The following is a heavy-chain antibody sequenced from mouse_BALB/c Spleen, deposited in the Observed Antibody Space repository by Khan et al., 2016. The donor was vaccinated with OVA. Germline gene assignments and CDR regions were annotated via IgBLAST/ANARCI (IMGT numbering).Heavy chain of an antibody. J-gene: IGHJ3*01. CDR3: LRSRDYYGGACEGFAY. V-gene: IGHV1S136*01. Sequence: EVQLQQSGPELVKPGASVKMSCKASGYTFTSYVMHWVKQKPGQGLEWIGYISPNSDGSTYNEKFRGKATLTSDKSSSTAYMELSSLPSEDSAVYYCLRSRDYYGGACEGFAYWGQGTLVTVAA. CDR2: ISPNSDGS. D-gene: IGHD1-1*02. CDR1: GYTFTSYV.